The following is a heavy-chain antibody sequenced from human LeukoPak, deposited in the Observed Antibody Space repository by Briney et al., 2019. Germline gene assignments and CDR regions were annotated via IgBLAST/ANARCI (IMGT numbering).Heavy chain of an antibody. CDR1: GYTFTAYH. CDR3: GRNFWSGLAFLTSYGMDV. Sequence: GASVKVSCKASGYTFTAYHIYWVRQAPGQGLEWMGIINASGNTTRYAQKFQGRVTMTRDTSTSTVYMELNNLRSDDTAVYYYGRNFWSGLAFLTSYGMDVWGQGTTVTVSS. CDR2: INASGNTT. J-gene: IGHJ6*02. V-gene: IGHV1-46*01. D-gene: IGHD3-3*01.